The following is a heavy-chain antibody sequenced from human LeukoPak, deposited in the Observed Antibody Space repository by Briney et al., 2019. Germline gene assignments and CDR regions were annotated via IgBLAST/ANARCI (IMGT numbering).Heavy chain of an antibody. CDR2: IWYDGSNK. Sequence: GGSLRLSCAASGFTFSSHGMHWVRQAPGKGLEWVAVIWYDGSNKYYVDSVKGRFTISRDNSKNTLYLQMNSLRAEDAAVYYCAKDQGSYGSGSSFYMDVWGKGTTVTVSS. CDR3: AKDQGSYGSGSSFYMDV. V-gene: IGHV3-33*06. CDR1: GFTFSSHG. D-gene: IGHD3-10*01. J-gene: IGHJ6*03.